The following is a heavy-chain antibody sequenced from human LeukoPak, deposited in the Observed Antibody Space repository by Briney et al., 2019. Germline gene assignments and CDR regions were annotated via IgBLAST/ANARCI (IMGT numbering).Heavy chain of an antibody. CDR2: ISYDGSNK. D-gene: IGHD2-15*01. J-gene: IGHJ3*02. Sequence: PGGSLRLSCAASGFTFSSYGMHWVRQAPGMGLEWVAVISYDGSNKYYADSVKGRFTISRDNSKNTLYLQMNSLRAEDTAVYYCATLIVVVVAATGRAPDAFDIWGQGTMVTVSS. CDR1: GFTFSSYG. CDR3: ATLIVVVVAATGRAPDAFDI. V-gene: IGHV3-30*03.